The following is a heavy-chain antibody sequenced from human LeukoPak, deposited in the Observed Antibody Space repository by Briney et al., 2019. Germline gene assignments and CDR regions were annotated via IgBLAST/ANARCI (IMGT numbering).Heavy chain of an antibody. CDR2: ISPSSSTI. CDR3: ARGGDFY. CDR1: GFTFTTYS. J-gene: IGHJ4*02. V-gene: IGHV3-48*01. Sequence: GGSLRLSCAASGFTFTTYSMNWVRQAPGKGLEWVSYISPSSSTIYYADSVKGRFTISRDNAKNSLYLQMNSLRADDTAVYYCARGGDFYWGQGTLVTVSS. D-gene: IGHD3-3*01.